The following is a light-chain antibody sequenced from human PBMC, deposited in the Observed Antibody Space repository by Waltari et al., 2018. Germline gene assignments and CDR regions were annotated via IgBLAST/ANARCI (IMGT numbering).Light chain of an antibody. CDR1: QSISRY. J-gene: IGKJ1*01. CDR2: GAS. V-gene: IGKV3-20*01. Sequence: IMLTQSPATLPLSPGERATLSCRASQSISRYLAWYQQKPGQAPRLLIYGASTRATGIPDRFSGSGSGTAFSLTISGLEPEDSAVYYCQHHFRLPATFGQGTKVEIK. CDR3: QHHFRLPAT.